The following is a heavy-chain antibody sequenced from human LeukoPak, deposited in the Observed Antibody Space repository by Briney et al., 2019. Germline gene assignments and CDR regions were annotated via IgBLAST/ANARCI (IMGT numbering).Heavy chain of an antibody. D-gene: IGHD3-22*01. V-gene: IGHV1-2*04. CDR3: ARESKTYYYDSSGYHAAEFDY. CDR1: GYTFTGYY. CDR2: INPNSGGT. Sequence: ASVKVSCKASGYTFTGYYMHWVRQAPGQGLEWMGWINPNSGGTNYAQKFQGWVTMTRDTSISTAYMELSSLRSEDTAVYYCARESKTYYYDSSGYHAAEFDYWGQGTLVTVSS. J-gene: IGHJ4*02.